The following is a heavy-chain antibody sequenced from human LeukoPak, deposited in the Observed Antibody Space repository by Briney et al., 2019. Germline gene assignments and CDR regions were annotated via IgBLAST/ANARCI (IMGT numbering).Heavy chain of an antibody. CDR1: GFTFSSYA. D-gene: IGHD1-14*01. CDR2: ISGSGGST. Sequence: GGSLRLSCAASGFTFSSYAMSWVRQAPGKGLEWVSAISGSGGSTYYADSVKGRFTISRDNSKNTLNLEMNSLRAEETAVYYCAKDSGRLRFDYWGQGTLVTVSS. CDR3: AKDSGRLRFDY. J-gene: IGHJ4*02. V-gene: IGHV3-23*01.